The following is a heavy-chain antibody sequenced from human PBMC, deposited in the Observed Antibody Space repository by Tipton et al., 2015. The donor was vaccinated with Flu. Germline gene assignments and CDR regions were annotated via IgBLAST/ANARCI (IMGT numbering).Heavy chain of an antibody. CDR3: ARDSSLNVLTDPIMIFGVVMGEDY. D-gene: IGHD3-3*01. CDR2: TKQDGSEK. CDR1: GFTFSSYW. V-gene: IGHV3-7*03. Sequence: SLRLSCAASGFTFSSYWMSWVRQAPGKGLEWVANTKQDGSEKYYVDSVKGRFTISRDNAKNSLYLQMNSLRAEDTAVYYCARDSSLNVLTDPIMIFGVVMGEDYWGQGTLVTVSS. J-gene: IGHJ4*02.